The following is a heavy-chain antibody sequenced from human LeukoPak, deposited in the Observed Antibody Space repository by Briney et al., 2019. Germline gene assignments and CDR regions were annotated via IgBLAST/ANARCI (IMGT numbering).Heavy chain of an antibody. V-gene: IGHV1-2*02. CDR3: ARFSYDILTGYRHFDY. D-gene: IGHD3-9*01. CDR1: GYTFTSYG. CDR2: INPNSGGT. Sequence: GASVKVSCKASGYTFTSYGISWVRQAPGQGLEWMGWINPNSGGTNYAQKFQGRVTMTRDTSISTAYMELSRLRSDDTAVYYCARFSYDILTGYRHFDYWGQGTLVTVSS. J-gene: IGHJ4*02.